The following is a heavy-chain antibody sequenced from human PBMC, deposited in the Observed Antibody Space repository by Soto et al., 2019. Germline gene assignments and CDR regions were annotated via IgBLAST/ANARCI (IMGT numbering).Heavy chain of an antibody. J-gene: IGHJ3*02. CDR2: INPNSGGT. Sequence: GSSVKVSCKASGYTFTGYYMHWVRQSPGQGLEWMGWINPNSGGTNYAQKFQGRLTMTRDTSISTAYMELSRLRSDDTAVYYCARERSGSYSDDFDIWGQGTMVTVSS. D-gene: IGHD1-26*01. V-gene: IGHV1-2*02. CDR1: GYTFTGYY. CDR3: ARERSGSYSDDFDI.